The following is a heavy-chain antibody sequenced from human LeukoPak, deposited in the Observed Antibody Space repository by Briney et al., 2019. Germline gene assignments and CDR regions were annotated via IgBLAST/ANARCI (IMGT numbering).Heavy chain of an antibody. V-gene: IGHV1-18*01. CDR2: ITTHNGNT. Sequence: ASVKVSCKASGYTFTTYGLSWVRQAPGQGLEWMGWITTHNGNTYYAQTLQGRVTMTTDTSTTTAYMELRSLRSDDTAIYYCARAVYCSSSSCYNSYMDVWGKGTTVTVSS. CDR1: GYTFTTYG. D-gene: IGHD2-2*02. CDR3: ARAVYCSSSSCYNSYMDV. J-gene: IGHJ6*03.